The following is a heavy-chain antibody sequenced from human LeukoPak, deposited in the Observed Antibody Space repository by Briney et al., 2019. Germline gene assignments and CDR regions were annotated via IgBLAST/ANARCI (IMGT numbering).Heavy chain of an antibody. D-gene: IGHD1-1*01. V-gene: IGHV1-46*01. CDR2: INPSGGST. J-gene: IGHJ5*02. Sequence: GASVKVSCKASGYTFTSYYMHWVRQAPGQGLEWMGIINPSGGSTSYAQKFQGRVTMTEDTSTDTAYMELSSLRSEDTAVYYCATVPNCGSFDPWGQGTLVTVSS. CDR3: ATVPNCGSFDP. CDR1: GYTFTSYY.